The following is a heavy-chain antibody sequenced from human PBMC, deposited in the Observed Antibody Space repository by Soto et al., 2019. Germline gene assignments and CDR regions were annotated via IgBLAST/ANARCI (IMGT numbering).Heavy chain of an antibody. D-gene: IGHD3-3*02. CDR3: VRYDRINMKPYSPEGFHI. V-gene: IGHV4-39*01. Sequence: SETLSLTCTVSGDSISSSNSHWGWTRQPPWKGLEYIGSVYYGGAIFYSGNIYYNPSLKSRVTISVDTSKNQFSLGLSSVTAADTGVYYCVRYDRINMKPYSPEGFHIWGQGXMVTV. CDR1: GDSISSSNSH. J-gene: IGHJ3*02. CDR2: VYYGGAIFYSGNI.